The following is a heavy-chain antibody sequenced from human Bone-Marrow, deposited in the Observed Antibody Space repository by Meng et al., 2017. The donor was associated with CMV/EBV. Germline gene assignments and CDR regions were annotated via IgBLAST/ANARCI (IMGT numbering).Heavy chain of an antibody. V-gene: IGHV3-21*01. CDR2: ISTSSSYI. CDR3: ARNPGTDAFDI. Sequence: GESLKISCVASGFTFSSYSMNWVRQAPGKGLEWVSSISTSSSYIYYGDSVKGRFTISRDNAKNSLYLQMNSLRAEDTAVYYCARNPGTDAFDILVHGTMVTIS. J-gene: IGHJ3*02. CDR1: GFTFSSYS. D-gene: IGHD3-10*01.